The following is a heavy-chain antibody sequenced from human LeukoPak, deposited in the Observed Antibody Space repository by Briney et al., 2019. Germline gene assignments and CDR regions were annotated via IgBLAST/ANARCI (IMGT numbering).Heavy chain of an antibody. Sequence: GGSLRLSCAASGFTFSSYWMSWVRQAPGKGLEWVANIKQDGSEKYYVDSVKGRFTISRDNAKNSLYLQMNSLRAEDTAVYYCARVQRSEKYYYYYGMDVWGQGTTVTVSS. CDR1: GFTFSSYW. J-gene: IGHJ6*02. D-gene: IGHD6-25*01. V-gene: IGHV3-7*01. CDR2: IKQDGSEK. CDR3: ARVQRSEKYYYYYGMDV.